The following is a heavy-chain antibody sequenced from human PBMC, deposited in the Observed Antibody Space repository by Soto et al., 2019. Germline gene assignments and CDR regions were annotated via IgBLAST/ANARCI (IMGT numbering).Heavy chain of an antibody. Sequence: QVQLVQSGPELKKPGAAVRVSCKASGYTFDSYGLSWVRQAPGQGLEWMGWISTYTGNTDYPQRFQGRVTMDTDTSTSTAYLDLRSLTSDDTAVYYCVRDVSVGSGSFGGYWGQGTLVTVSS. CDR1: GYTFDSYG. CDR2: ISTYTGNT. D-gene: IGHD3-10*01. J-gene: IGHJ4*02. V-gene: IGHV1-18*01. CDR3: VRDVSVGSGSFGGY.